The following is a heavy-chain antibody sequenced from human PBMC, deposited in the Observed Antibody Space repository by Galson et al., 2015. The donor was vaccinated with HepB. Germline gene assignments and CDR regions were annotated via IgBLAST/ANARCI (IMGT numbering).Heavy chain of an antibody. D-gene: IGHD3-3*01. J-gene: IGHJ6*02. CDR2: INAGNGNT. V-gene: IGHV1-3*01. Sequence: SVKVSCKASGYTFTCYAMHWVRQAPGQRLEWMGWINAGNGNTKYSQKFQGRVTITRDTSASTAYMELSSLRSEDTAVYYCASSYYDFWSGSSYYYYYGMDVWGQGTTVTVSS. CDR1: GYTFTCYA. CDR3: ASSYYDFWSGSSYYYYYGMDV.